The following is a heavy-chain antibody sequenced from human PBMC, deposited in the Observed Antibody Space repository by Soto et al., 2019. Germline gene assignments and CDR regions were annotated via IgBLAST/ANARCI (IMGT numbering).Heavy chain of an antibody. Sequence: QVRLQESGPGLVKPSETLSLTCSVSGDSVTRANSYWIWLRQAPGKGLEWIGYLYNSGSTHYNPSIMSRVSSKLDSSKNLFSVNLTAMTVAYSAIDYCAKLQHPGWSDALGHGTPVAVS. CDR2: LYNSGST. CDR3: AKLQHPGWSDA. CDR1: GDSVTRANSY. J-gene: IGHJ5*01. D-gene: IGHD4-4*01. V-gene: IGHV4-61*01.